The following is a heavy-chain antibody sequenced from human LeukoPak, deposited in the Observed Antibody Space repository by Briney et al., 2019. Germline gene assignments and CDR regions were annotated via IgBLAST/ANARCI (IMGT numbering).Heavy chain of an antibody. Sequence: GGSLRLSCAASGFTFSSYGMHWVRQAPGKGLEWVAVIWYDGSNKYYADSVKGRFTISRDNSKNTLYLQMNSLRPEDTAVYYCARDTPSSGFDYWGQGTQVTVSS. CDR1: GFTFSSYG. J-gene: IGHJ4*02. CDR2: IWYDGSNK. D-gene: IGHD3-10*01. V-gene: IGHV3-33*01. CDR3: ARDTPSSGFDY.